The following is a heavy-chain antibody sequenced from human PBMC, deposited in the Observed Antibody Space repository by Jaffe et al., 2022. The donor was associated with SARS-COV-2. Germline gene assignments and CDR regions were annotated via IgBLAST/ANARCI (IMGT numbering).Heavy chain of an antibody. CDR2: VYYNGNT. J-gene: IGHJ6*03. D-gene: IGHD3-10*01. CDR1: GGSVSSGSYY. V-gene: IGHV4-61*01. Sequence: QVQLQESGPGLVKPSETLSLTCTVSGGSVSSGSYYWSWIRQPPGKGLEWIGYVYYNGNTKYNPSLKSRLTISVDTSKNQFSLKLSSVTAADTAVYYCARLGSGTYVPYYYYMDVWGKGTTVTVSS. CDR3: ARLGSGTYVPYYYYMDV.